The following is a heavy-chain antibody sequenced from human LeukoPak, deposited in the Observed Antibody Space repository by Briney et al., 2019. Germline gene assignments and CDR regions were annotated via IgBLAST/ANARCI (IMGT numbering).Heavy chain of an antibody. D-gene: IGHD3-10*01. CDR2: IRYDGSNK. J-gene: IGHJ6*03. CDR3: AKSPKSPAIMVRGVSSYNYYMDV. CDR1: GFTFSSYG. V-gene: IGHV3-30*02. Sequence: GGSLRLSCAASGFTFSSYGMHWVRQAPGKGLEWVAFIRYDGSNKYYADSVKGRFTISRDNSKNTLYLQMNSLRVEDTAFYYCAKSPKSPAIMVRGVSSYNYYMDVWGKGTTVTISS.